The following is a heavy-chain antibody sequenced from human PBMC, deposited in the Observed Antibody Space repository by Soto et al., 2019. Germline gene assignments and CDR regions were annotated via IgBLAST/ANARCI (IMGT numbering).Heavy chain of an antibody. CDR3: ARGAQYSSGWYIGP. CDR1: GYTFTSYG. V-gene: IGHV1-18*01. J-gene: IGHJ5*02. Sequence: GASVKLSCKDSGYTFTSYGISWVRQAPGQGLEWMGWISAYNGNTNYAQKLQGRVTMTTDTSTSTAYMELRSLRSDDTAVYYCARGAQYSSGWYIGPWGQGTLVTAPQ. D-gene: IGHD6-19*01. CDR2: ISAYNGNT.